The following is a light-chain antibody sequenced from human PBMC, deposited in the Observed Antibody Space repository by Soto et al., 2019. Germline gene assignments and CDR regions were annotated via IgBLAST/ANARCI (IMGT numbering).Light chain of an antibody. Sequence: IHMTQSASSVSASVGYRVTITCRASQGISSWLAWYQQKQGKAPKLLIYAASSLQSGVPSRFSGSGYGTDFNLTISSLQTEDFATYYCQQLNSYSVEFGQGTKVDIK. CDR1: QGISSW. CDR2: AAS. CDR3: QQLNSYSVE. V-gene: IGKV1-12*01. J-gene: IGKJ1*01.